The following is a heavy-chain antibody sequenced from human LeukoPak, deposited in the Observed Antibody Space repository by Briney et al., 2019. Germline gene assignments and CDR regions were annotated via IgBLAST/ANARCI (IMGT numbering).Heavy chain of an antibody. CDR1: RYTFTISI. Sequence: VASLKVSCKAPRYTFTISIIRWVPPTPGERLGRMGCLIAYNGNTNYAQKLQGRVTMTTDTSTSTAYMELRSLRSDDTAVYYCARGGVSSGWYGSYFDYWGQGTLVTVSS. CDR3: ARGGVSSGWYGSYFDY. CDR2: LIAYNGNT. J-gene: IGHJ4*02. D-gene: IGHD6-19*01. V-gene: IGHV1-18*01.